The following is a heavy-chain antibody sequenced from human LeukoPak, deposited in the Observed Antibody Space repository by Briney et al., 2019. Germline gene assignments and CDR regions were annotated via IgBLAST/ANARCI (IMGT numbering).Heavy chain of an antibody. J-gene: IGHJ4*02. D-gene: IGHD4-17*01. Sequence: ASVKVSCKASGYTFTSYAMHWVRQAPGQRLEWMGWINAGNGNTKYSQKFQGRVTITRDTTASTAYMELSSLRSEDTAVYYCARPFLPYGDYAGVDYWGQGALVTVSS. CDR3: ARPFLPYGDYAGVDY. CDR2: INAGNGNT. CDR1: GYTFTSYA. V-gene: IGHV1-3*01.